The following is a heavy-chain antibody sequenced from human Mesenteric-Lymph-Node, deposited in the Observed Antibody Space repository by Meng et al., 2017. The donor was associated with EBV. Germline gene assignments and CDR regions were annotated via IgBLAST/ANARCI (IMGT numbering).Heavy chain of an antibody. J-gene: IGHJ4*02. CDR2: STHNGIV. D-gene: IGHD3-16*02. Sequence: QVQLQPWGAGQLTPSETLFLTCAVYGGYFSGYYWSWIRQAPGQGLEWIGESTHNGIVNYNPSLKSRVAISVDTFKNQFSLRLTSVTAADTAIYYCARIESIWGTYRKYYFDYWGQGTLVTVSS. V-gene: IGHV4-34*01. CDR3: ARIESIWGTYRKYYFDY. CDR1: GGYFSGYY.